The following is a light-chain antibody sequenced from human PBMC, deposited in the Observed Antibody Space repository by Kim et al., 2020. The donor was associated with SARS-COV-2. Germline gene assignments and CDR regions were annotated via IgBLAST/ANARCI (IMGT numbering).Light chain of an antibody. CDR2: GAS. CDR3: QQRSNWMFS. J-gene: IGKJ2*01. V-gene: IGKV3-11*01. Sequence: SLSPGERATLSCRASQSVSSQLAWYQQKPGQAPRLLIYGASNRANGIPARFTGSGSGTDFTLAISSLESEDFAVYYCQQRSNWMFSFGQGTKLEI. CDR1: QSVSSQ.